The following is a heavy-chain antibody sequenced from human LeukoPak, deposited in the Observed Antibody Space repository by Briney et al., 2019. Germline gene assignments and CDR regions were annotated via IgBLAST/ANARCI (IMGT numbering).Heavy chain of an antibody. Sequence: GSLRLSCAASGLTFSSAWIHWVRQTPGKGLVWVSRIQSDGTTTYADSVRGRFTISRDNAKNTLYLQMHNLRAEETAVYYCARDGSYKFDYWGQGTLVTVSS. CDR3: ARDGSYKFDY. CDR2: IQSDGTT. V-gene: IGHV3-74*01. CDR1: GLTFSSAW. J-gene: IGHJ4*02. D-gene: IGHD1-26*01.